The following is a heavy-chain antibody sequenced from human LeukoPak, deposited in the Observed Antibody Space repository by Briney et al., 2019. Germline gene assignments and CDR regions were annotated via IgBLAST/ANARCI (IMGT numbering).Heavy chain of an antibody. Sequence: SETLSLTCTVSGGSISSYYGSWIRQPPGKGLEWIGYIYYSGSTNYNPSLKSRVTISVDTSKNQFSLKLSSVTAADTAVYYCARAYCSSTSCQYKPNYYYYYLDVWGKGTTVTISS. J-gene: IGHJ6*03. CDR1: GGSISSYY. CDR2: IYYSGST. V-gene: IGHV4-59*01. CDR3: ARAYCSSTSCQYKPNYYYYYLDV. D-gene: IGHD2-2*01.